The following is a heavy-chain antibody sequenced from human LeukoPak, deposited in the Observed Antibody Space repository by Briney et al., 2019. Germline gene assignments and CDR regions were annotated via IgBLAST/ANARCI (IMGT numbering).Heavy chain of an antibody. V-gene: IGHV2-70*01. CDR3: ARTTPEEGWFDP. Sequence: SGPALVQPTQTLTLTCTFSGFSLRTGGMCVSWIRQPPGKALGWLALIDWDDDKYYSTSLKTRLTISKDTSKNQVVLTMTNMDPVDTATYYCARTTPEEGWFDPWGQGTLVTVSS. CDR2: IDWDDDK. J-gene: IGHJ5*02. CDR1: GFSLRTGGMC.